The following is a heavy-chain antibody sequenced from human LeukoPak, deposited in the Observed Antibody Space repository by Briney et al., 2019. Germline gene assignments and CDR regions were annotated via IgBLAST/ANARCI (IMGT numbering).Heavy chain of an antibody. CDR2: IYHSGSA. Sequence: SQTLSLTRAVSGGSISSGGYSWSWIRQPPGKGLEWIGYIYHSGSAYYNPSLKSRVTISVDRSKNQFSLKLSSVTAADTAVYYCAREADGGGFDPWGQGTLVTVSS. CDR1: GGSISSGGYS. J-gene: IGHJ5*02. V-gene: IGHV4-30-2*01. CDR3: AREADGGGFDP. D-gene: IGHD3-10*01.